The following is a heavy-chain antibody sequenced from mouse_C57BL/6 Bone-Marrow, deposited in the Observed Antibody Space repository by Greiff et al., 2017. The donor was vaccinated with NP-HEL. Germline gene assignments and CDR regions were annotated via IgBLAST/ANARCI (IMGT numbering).Heavy chain of an antibody. CDR1: GYTFTSYG. D-gene: IGHD2-4*01. CDR3: ARGGFYYDYKFAY. V-gene: IGHV1-81*01. J-gene: IGHJ3*01. CDR2: IYPRSGNT. Sequence: VQLQQSGAELARPGASVKLSCKASGYTFTSYGISWVKQRTGQGLEWIGEIYPRSGNTYYNEKFKGKATLTADKSSSTAYMELRSLTSEDSAVYFCARGGFYYDYKFAYWGQGTLVTVSA.